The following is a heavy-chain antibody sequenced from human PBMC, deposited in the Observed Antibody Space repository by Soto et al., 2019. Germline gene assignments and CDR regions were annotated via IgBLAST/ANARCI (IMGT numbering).Heavy chain of an antibody. J-gene: IGHJ3*02. V-gene: IGHV3-13*01. Sequence: GGSLRLSCAASGFTFSSYDMHWVRQATGKGLEWVSAIGTAGDTYYPGSVKGRFTISRENAKNSLYLQMNSLRAGDTAVYYCARAFLITFGGVIVGNDAFDIWGQGTMVTVSS. CDR3: ARAFLITFGGVIVGNDAFDI. CDR1: GFTFSSYD. CDR2: IGTAGDT. D-gene: IGHD3-16*02.